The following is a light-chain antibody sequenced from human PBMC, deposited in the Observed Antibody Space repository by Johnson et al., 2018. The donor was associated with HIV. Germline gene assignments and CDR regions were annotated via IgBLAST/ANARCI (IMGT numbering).Light chain of an antibody. CDR1: NSNIGNNF. V-gene: IGLV1-51*02. Sequence: QSVLTQPPSVSAAPGQKVTISCSGTNSNIGNNFVSWYQQFPGTAPRLLIYENNKRPSGIADRFSGSKSGTSATLGITGLQTGDEADYYCGTWDSGLGAVYVFGPGTKVTVL. CDR3: GTWDSGLGAVYV. J-gene: IGLJ1*01. CDR2: ENN.